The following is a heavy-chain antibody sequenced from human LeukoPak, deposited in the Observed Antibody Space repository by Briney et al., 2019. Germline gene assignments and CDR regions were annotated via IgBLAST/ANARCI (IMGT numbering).Heavy chain of an antibody. Sequence: PGGSLRLSCAASGFTFSSYAMHWVRQAPGKGLEYVSAISSNGGSTYYANSVKGRFTISRDNSKNTLYLQMGSLRAEDMAVYYCARDLRARYSSGAGDAFDIWGQGTMVTVSS. J-gene: IGHJ3*02. CDR1: GFTFSSYA. CDR3: ARDLRARYSSGAGDAFDI. D-gene: IGHD6-19*01. V-gene: IGHV3-64*01. CDR2: ISSNGGST.